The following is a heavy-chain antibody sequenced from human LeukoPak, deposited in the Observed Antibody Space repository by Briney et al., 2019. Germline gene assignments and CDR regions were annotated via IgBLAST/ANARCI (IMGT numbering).Heavy chain of an antibody. J-gene: IGHJ4*02. D-gene: IGHD2-15*01. CDR1: GFTFSSYG. V-gene: IGHV3-30*03. Sequence: GRSLRLSCAASGFTFSSYGMHWVRQAPGKGLEWVAVISYDGSNKYYADSVKGRFTISRDNSKNTLYLQMNSLRAEDTAVYYCATTRRVVAEDYWGQGTLVTVSS. CDR3: ATTRRVVAEDY. CDR2: ISYDGSNK.